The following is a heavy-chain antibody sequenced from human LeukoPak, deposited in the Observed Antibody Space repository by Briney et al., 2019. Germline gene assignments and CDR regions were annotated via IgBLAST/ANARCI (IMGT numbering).Heavy chain of an antibody. CDR2: IKHDGST. V-gene: IGHV4-34*01. CDR1: GGSFSGDF. D-gene: IGHD6-13*01. Sequence: SETLSLTCAVYGGSFSGDFWSWLRQSPGKGLEGIGEIKHDGSTTYNPSLKTRVAISVDKSKNQFSLKLSSVTAADTAVYYCARGLDGWGAAGPIFDYWGQGTLVTVSS. CDR3: ARGLDGWGAAGPIFDY. J-gene: IGHJ4*02.